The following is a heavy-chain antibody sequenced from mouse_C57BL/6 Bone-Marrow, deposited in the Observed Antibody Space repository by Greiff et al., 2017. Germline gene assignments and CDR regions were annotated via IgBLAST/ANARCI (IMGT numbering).Heavy chain of an antibody. D-gene: IGHD2-2*01. CDR3: TRAPYGDDKGSMDY. V-gene: IGHV5-9-1*02. Sequence: EVQGVESGEGLVKPGGSLKLSCAASGFTFSSYAMSWVRQTPEKRLEWVAYISSGGGYIDYADTVKGRFTISRDNARNTLYLQMSSLKSEDTAMYYGTRAPYGDDKGSMDYWGQGTSVTVSS. CDR1: GFTFSSYA. J-gene: IGHJ4*01. CDR2: ISSGGGYI.